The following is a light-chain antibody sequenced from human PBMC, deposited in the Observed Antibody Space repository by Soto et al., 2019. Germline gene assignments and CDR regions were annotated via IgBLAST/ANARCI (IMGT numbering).Light chain of an antibody. V-gene: IGKV3-20*01. J-gene: IGKJ5*01. Sequence: IVVTQSAGTLSLSPGDRSTLSCLAIQSVSSSYLAWYKQKPGQAPRLLFYGASSRATGITDRFSGSGSGTEFTLTISRLEPEDSAPYYCQHSDRSPPPSGPGTRLEIK. CDR3: QHSDRSPPP. CDR1: QSVSSSY. CDR2: GAS.